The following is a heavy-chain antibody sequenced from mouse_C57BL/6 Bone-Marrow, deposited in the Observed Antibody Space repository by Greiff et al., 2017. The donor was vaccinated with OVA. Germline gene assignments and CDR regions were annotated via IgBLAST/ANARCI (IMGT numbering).Heavy chain of an antibody. Sequence: EVQVVESGGGLVQPGGSLKLSCAASGFSFSDYGMARGRRAPREGPVWVAVISNLAYSIYYEDTVKGRFTISRENAKNTLYLEMSSLMSDDTAMYYGASRDGYYENAMDYWGQGTSVTVSS. V-gene: IGHV5-15*01. D-gene: IGHD2-3*01. J-gene: IGHJ4*01. CDR3: ASRDGYYENAMDY. CDR1: GFSFSDYG. CDR2: ISNLAYSI.